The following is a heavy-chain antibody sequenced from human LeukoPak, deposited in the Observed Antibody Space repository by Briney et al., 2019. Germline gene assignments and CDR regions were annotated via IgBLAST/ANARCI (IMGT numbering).Heavy chain of an antibody. D-gene: IGHD3-22*01. CDR2: ISGSGGST. Sequence: GGSLRVSSAESGFTFSSYAMSWVRQAPGKGLEWVTAISGSGGSTYYADSVKGRFTISRDNSKNTLYLQMNSLRAEDTAVYYCAKASALIVVVSKHFDYWGQGTLVTVSS. CDR1: GFTFSSYA. J-gene: IGHJ4*02. V-gene: IGHV3-23*01. CDR3: AKASALIVVVSKHFDY.